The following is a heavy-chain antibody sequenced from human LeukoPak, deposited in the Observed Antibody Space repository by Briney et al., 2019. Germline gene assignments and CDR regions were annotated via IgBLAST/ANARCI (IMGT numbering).Heavy chain of an antibody. J-gene: IGHJ4*02. CDR1: GGTFSSYA. D-gene: IGHD2-2*02. V-gene: IGHV1-69*01. CDR2: IIPIFGTA. Sequence: GASVKVSCKASGGTFSSYAISWVRQAPGQGLEWMGGIIPIFGTANYAQKFQGRVTITADESTSTAYMELSGLRSEDTAVYYCARLVPAAIPNGDYWGQRTLVTVSS. CDR3: ARLVPAAIPNGDY.